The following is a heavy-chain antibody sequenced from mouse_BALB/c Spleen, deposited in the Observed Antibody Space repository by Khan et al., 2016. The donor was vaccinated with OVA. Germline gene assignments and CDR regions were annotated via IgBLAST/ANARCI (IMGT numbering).Heavy chain of an antibody. Sequence: QIQLVQSGAELAKPGASVKMSCKASGYTFTTYWMHWVKQRPGQGLEWIGYINPTSGYTDYNEKFKDRATLSADKSSSTAYMQLSSLTSEDSAVYYCTRDRIGYWGQGTTLTVSS. V-gene: IGHV1-7*01. J-gene: IGHJ2*01. CDR1: GYTFTTYW. CDR3: TRDRIGY. CDR2: INPTSGYT.